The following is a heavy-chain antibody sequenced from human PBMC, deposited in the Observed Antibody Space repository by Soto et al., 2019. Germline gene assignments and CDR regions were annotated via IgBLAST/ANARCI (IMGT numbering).Heavy chain of an antibody. Sequence: QVQRVQSGAEVKKPGSSVKVSCKASGGTFSSYAISWVRQAPGQGLEWMGGIIPIPGTANYAQKFQGRVTITADESTSTAYIELSSLRSEDTAVYYCARSQGSSTSLEIYYYYYYGMDVWGQGTTVTVSS. CDR2: IIPIPGTA. CDR3: ARSQGSSTSLEIYYYYYYGMDV. V-gene: IGHV1-69*01. J-gene: IGHJ6*02. CDR1: GGTFSSYA. D-gene: IGHD2-2*01.